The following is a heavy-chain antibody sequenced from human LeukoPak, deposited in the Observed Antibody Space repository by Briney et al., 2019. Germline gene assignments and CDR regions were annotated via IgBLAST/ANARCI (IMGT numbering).Heavy chain of an antibody. Sequence: ASVKVSCKASGYTLTGYYMHWVRQAPGQGLEWMGWINPNSGGTNYAQKFQGRVTMTRDTSISTAYMELSRLRSDDTAVYYCARVSSGWYPTGYFDYWGQGTLVTVSS. D-gene: IGHD6-19*01. J-gene: IGHJ4*02. CDR2: INPNSGGT. V-gene: IGHV1-2*02. CDR1: GYTLTGYY. CDR3: ARVSSGWYPTGYFDY.